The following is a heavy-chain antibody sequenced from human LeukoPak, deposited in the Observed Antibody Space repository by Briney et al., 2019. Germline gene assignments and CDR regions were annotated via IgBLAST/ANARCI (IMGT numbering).Heavy chain of an antibody. CDR3: ARVNRYCSSTSCGMDYGMDV. Sequence: SVKVSCKASGGTFSSYAINWVRQAPGQGLEWMGGFIPIFGIANYAQKFQGRVTITADKSTSTAYMELSSLRSEDTAVYYCARVNRYCSSTSCGMDYGMDVWGQGTTVTVSS. J-gene: IGHJ6*02. V-gene: IGHV1-69*17. CDR2: FIPIFGIA. D-gene: IGHD2-2*01. CDR1: GGTFSSYA.